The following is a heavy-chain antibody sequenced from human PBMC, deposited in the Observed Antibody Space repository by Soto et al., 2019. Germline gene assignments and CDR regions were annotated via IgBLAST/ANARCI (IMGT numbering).Heavy chain of an antibody. Sequence: ASVKVSCKASGYTFTSYGISWVRQAPGQGLEWMGWISAYNGNTNYAQKLQGRVTMTTDTSTSTAYMELRSLRSDDTVVYYGARPSVNCSSTSCYARAAFDIWGQGTMVTVSS. J-gene: IGHJ3*02. D-gene: IGHD2-2*01. CDR2: ISAYNGNT. CDR3: ARPSVNCSSTSCYARAAFDI. V-gene: IGHV1-18*01. CDR1: GYTFTSYG.